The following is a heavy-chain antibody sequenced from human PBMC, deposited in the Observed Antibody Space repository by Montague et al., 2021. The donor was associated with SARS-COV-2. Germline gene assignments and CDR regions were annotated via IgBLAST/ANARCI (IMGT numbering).Heavy chain of an antibody. Sequence: SLRLSCAASGFTLSTHWMHWVRQAPGKGLTWVSLINTDGSKASYGDPVKGRFTISRDNAKNTLFLQMSSPRVEDTAVYYCVRWGVSDDGYYYYMDVWGKGTAVTVSS. J-gene: IGHJ6*03. V-gene: IGHV3-74*01. CDR1: GFTLSTHW. CDR3: VRWGVSDDGYYYYMDV. D-gene: IGHD4-23*01. CDR2: INTDGSKA.